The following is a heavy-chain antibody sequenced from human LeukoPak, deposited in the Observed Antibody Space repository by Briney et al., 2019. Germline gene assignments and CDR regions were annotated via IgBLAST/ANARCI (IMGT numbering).Heavy chain of an antibody. J-gene: IGHJ2*01. CDR1: GFTFSSYG. V-gene: IGHV3-30*18. D-gene: IGHD4-17*01. CDR3: AKNGATVSHWYFDL. CDR2: ISYDGSNK. Sequence: PGRSLRLSCAASGFTFSSYGMHWVRQAPGKGLEWVAVISYDGSNKYYADSVKGRFTISRDNSKNTLYLQMNSLRAEDTAVYYCAKNGATVSHWYFDLWGRGTLVTVSS.